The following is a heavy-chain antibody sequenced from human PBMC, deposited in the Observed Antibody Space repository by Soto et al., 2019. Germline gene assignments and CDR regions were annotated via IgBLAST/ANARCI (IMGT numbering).Heavy chain of an antibody. D-gene: IGHD5-18*01. J-gene: IGHJ6*02. CDR1: GFTFSNYI. CDR2: ISYDGSNK. V-gene: IGHV3-30-3*01. Sequence: QLQLVESGGGVVQPGRSLRLSCAASGFTFSNYIMHWVRQAPGKGLEWVAFISYDGSNKDYADSVKGRFTISRDNSKNTLYRQLSSRRPEDTAVYYCAGGDTYYAMGVWGQGTTVTVSS. CDR3: AGGDTYYAMGV.